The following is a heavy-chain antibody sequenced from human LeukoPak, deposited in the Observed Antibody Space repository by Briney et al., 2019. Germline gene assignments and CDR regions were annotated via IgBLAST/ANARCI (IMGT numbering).Heavy chain of an antibody. D-gene: IGHD3-3*01. CDR3: ARDRDDGWFDP. CDR1: GFTYRSCW. V-gene: IGHV3-7*01. CDR2: IKQDGSEK. J-gene: IGHJ5*02. Sequence: AGGSLRLSCAASGFTYRSCWMSWVHQAPGKGLEWVANIKQDGSEKYYVDSVKGRFTISRDNAKNSLYLQMNSLRAEDTAVYYCARDRDDGWFDPWGQGTLVTVSS.